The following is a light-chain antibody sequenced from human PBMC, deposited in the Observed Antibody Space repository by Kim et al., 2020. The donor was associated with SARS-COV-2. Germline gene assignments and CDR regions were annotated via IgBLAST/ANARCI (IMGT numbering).Light chain of an antibody. CDR3: QQYGSSPCT. J-gene: IGKJ3*01. V-gene: IGKV3-20*01. Sequence: EIVLTQSPGTLSLSPGERATLSCRARQSVSSSYLAWYQQKPGQAPRLLIYGASSSATGIPDRFSASGSGTDYTLTISRLGPEVFAVYFCQQYGSSPCTFGPGTTVGIK. CDR2: GAS. CDR1: QSVSSSY.